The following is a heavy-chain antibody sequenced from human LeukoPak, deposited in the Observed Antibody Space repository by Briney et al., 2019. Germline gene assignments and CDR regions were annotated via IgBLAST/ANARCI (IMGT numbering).Heavy chain of an antibody. Sequence: SQTLSLTCTVSGGSISSGDYYWSWLRQPPGKGLEGIGYIYYSGSTYYNPSLKSRVTISVDTSKNQFSLKLSSVTAADTAVYYCATGVDTAMVQFDYWGQGTLVTVSS. CDR3: ATGVDTAMVQFDY. CDR2: IYYSGST. CDR1: GGSISSGDYY. J-gene: IGHJ4*02. D-gene: IGHD5-18*01. V-gene: IGHV4-30-4*08.